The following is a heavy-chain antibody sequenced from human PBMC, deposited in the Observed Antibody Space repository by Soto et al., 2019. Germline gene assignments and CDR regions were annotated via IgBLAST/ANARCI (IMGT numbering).Heavy chain of an antibody. CDR1: GGTFSSYA. CDR2: IIPIFGTA. D-gene: IGHD3-22*01. J-gene: IGHJ4*02. V-gene: IGHV1-69*05. CDR3: ATPADSSGYYQTEAYYCDY. Sequence: QVQLVQSGAEVKKPGSSVKVSCKASGGTFSSYAISWVRQAPGQGLEWMGGIIPIFGTANYAQKFQGRVTSNSDESTSTAYMELSSLRSEDTAVYYYATPADSSGYYQTEAYYCDYWGQGTLVTVSS.